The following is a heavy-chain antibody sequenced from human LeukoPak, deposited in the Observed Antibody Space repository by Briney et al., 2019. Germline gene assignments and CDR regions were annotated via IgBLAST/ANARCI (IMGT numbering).Heavy chain of an antibody. J-gene: IGHJ4*02. CDR1: GGSFSGYY. CDR2: INHSGST. D-gene: IGHD3-10*01. Sequence: SETLYLTCAVYGGSFSGYYWSWIRQPPGKGLEWIGEINHSGSTDYNPSLKSRVTISVDTSKNQFSLKLSSVTAADTAVYYCASGLWFGEPPLSFWGQGTLVTVSS. CDR3: ASGLWFGEPPLSF. V-gene: IGHV4-34*01.